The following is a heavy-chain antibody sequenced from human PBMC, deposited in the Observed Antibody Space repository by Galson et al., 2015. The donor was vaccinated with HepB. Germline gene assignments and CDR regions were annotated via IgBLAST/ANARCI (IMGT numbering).Heavy chain of an antibody. CDR1: GFTFSSYS. CDR2: ISSSSSTI. Sequence: SGAEVKKPGESLRLSCAASGFTFSSYSMNWVRQAPGKGLEWVSYISSSSSTIYYADSVKGRFTISRDNAKNSLYLQMNSLRAEDTAVYYCASTYYYGSGSYPDAFDIWGQGTMVTVSS. D-gene: IGHD3-10*01. J-gene: IGHJ3*02. V-gene: IGHV3-48*04. CDR3: ASTYYYGSGSYPDAFDI.